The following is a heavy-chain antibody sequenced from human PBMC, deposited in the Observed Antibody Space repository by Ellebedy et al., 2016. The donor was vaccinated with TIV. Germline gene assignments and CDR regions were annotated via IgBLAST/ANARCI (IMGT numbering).Heavy chain of an antibody. J-gene: IGHJ6*02. D-gene: IGHD3-10*01. Sequence: SVKVSCXASGYTFTSYGISWVRQAPGQGLEWMGGIIPIFGTANYAQKFQGRVTITADESTSTAYMELSSLRSEDTAVYYCALWFGELSMANYYYYGMDVWGQGTTVTVSS. CDR1: GYTFTSYG. V-gene: IGHV1-69*13. CDR3: ALWFGELSMANYYYYGMDV. CDR2: IIPIFGTA.